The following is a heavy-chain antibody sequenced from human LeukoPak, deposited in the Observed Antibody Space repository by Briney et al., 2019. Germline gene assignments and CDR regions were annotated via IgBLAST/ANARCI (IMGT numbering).Heavy chain of an antibody. J-gene: IGHJ3*02. CDR1: GYSFTGYW. V-gene: IGHV5-51*01. CDR3: ATYTARLDAFDI. Sequence: GESLKISCKGSGYSFTGYWIGWVRQMPGKGLEWMGIIYPGDSDTRYSPSFQGQVTISADKSISTAYLQWSSLKASDTAMYYCATYTARLDAFDIWGPRDNGHRLF. CDR2: IYPGDSDT. D-gene: IGHD6-6*01.